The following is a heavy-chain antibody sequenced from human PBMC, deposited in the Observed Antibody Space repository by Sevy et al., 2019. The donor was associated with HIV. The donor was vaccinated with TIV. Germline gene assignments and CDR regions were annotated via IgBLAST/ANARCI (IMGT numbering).Heavy chain of an antibody. CDR1: GGSFSGYY. CDR2: LNHSGST. Sequence: SETLSLSCAVYGGSFSGYYWSWIRRPPGKGLEWIGELNHSGSTNYNPSLKSRVTISVDTSKNQFSLKLSSVTAADTAVYYCARGGFYYDSSGYPEYFQHWGQGTLVTVSS. J-gene: IGHJ1*01. V-gene: IGHV4-34*01. D-gene: IGHD3-22*01. CDR3: ARGGFYYDSSGYPEYFQH.